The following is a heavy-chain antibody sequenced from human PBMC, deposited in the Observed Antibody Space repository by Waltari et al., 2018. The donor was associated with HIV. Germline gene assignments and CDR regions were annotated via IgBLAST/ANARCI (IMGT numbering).Heavy chain of an antibody. Sequence: QVQLVQSGAEVKKPGASVKVSCKASGYTFTSYDINWVRQATGQGLEWMGWMNPNSGNTGYAQKFQGRVTMTRNTSISTAYMELSSLRSEDTAVYYCARGGGYYDSSGYAKVDYWGQGTLVTVSS. CDR3: ARGGGYYDSSGYAKVDY. D-gene: IGHD3-22*01. J-gene: IGHJ4*02. CDR2: MNPNSGNT. V-gene: IGHV1-8*01. CDR1: GYTFTSYD.